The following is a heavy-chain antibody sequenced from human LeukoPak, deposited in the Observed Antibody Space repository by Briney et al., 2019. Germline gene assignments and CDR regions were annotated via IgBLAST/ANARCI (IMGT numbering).Heavy chain of an antibody. J-gene: IGHJ3*02. CDR2: IHYSEST. V-gene: IGHV4-59*11. D-gene: IGHD1-26*01. CDR3: ARDRRRELLHAFDI. Sequence: SETLSLTCTVSGGFISSHFWSWIRQAPGKGLEWIAYIHYSESTNYNPSLKSRVTISLDTSKNQFSLMLSSVTAAVPAVYYCARDRRRELLHAFDIWGQGTMVTVSS. CDR1: GGFISSHF.